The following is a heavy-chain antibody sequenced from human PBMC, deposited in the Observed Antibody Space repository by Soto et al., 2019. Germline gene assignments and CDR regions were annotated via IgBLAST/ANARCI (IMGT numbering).Heavy chain of an antibody. D-gene: IGHD4-4*01. V-gene: IGHV1-69*02. Sequence: RASVKVSCKASGGTFSSYTISWVRQAPGQGLEWMGRIIPILGIANYAQKFQGRVTITADKSTSTAYMELSSLRSEDTAVYYCARVGSNYEQNFDYWGQGTLVTVSS. CDR1: GGTFSSYT. CDR2: IIPILGIA. J-gene: IGHJ4*02. CDR3: ARVGSNYEQNFDY.